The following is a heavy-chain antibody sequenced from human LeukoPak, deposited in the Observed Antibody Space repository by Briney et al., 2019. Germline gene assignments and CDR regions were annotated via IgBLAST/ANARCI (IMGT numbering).Heavy chain of an antibody. D-gene: IGHD5-12*01. CDR1: GGSFSGYY. CDR2: INHSGST. V-gene: IGHV4-34*01. CDR3: ARVSDSGYDPYYLDY. J-gene: IGHJ4*02. Sequence: SETLSLTCAVYGGSFSGYYWSWIRQPPGKGLEWIGEINHSGSTNYNPSLKSRVTISVDTSKNQFSLKLSSVTAADTAVYYCARVSDSGYDPYYLDYWGQGTLVTVSS.